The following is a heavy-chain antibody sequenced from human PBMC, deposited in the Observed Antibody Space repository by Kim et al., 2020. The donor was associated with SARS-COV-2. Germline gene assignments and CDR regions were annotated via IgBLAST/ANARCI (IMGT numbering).Heavy chain of an antibody. CDR1: GFTFSSYA. CDR2: ISGSGGST. J-gene: IGHJ4*01. D-gene: IGHD5-12*01. Sequence: GGSLRLSCAASGFTFSSYAMSWVRQAPGKGLEWVSAISGSGGSTYYADSVKGGFTISRDNSKNPLYLQMNSLRAEDTAVYYCAKVADRGDGYNYHFFDYWGQGTLVTVSS. V-gene: IGHV3-23*01. CDR3: AKVADRGDGYNYHFFDY.